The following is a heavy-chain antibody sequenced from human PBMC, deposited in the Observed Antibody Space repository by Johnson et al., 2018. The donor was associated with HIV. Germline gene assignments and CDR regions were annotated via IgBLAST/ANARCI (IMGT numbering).Heavy chain of an antibody. CDR2: VSSSGSTI. D-gene: IGHD3-10*01. Sequence: EVQLVESGGGLVQPGGSLRLSCAASGFTFSSYAMSWVRQSPGKGLEWVSAVSSSGSTIYYADSVKGRFTISRDNSKNTLYLQMNSLRAEDTAVYYCARDSGLLLWSQGGFSAFDIWGQGTMVTVSS. CDR1: GFTFSSYA. J-gene: IGHJ3*02. CDR3: ARDSGLLLWSQGGFSAFDI. V-gene: IGHV3-23*04.